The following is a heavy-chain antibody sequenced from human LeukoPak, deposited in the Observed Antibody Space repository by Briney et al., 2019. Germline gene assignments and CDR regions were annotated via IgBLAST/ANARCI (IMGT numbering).Heavy chain of an antibody. Sequence: GASVKVSCKASGYTFTSYAMHWVRQAPGQRLEWMGWINAGNGNTKYSQKFQGRVTITRDTSASTAYMELSSLRSEDTAVYYCARTYDFGVGPPGDAFDNWGQGTLVTVSS. CDR3: ARTYDFGVGPPGDAFDN. CDR1: GYTFTSYA. J-gene: IGHJ3*02. V-gene: IGHV1-3*01. CDR2: INAGNGNT. D-gene: IGHD3-3*01.